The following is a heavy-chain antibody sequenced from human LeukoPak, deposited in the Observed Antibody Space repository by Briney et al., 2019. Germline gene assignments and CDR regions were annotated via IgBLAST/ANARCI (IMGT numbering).Heavy chain of an antibody. CDR3: ARDHVDIELNYYYYGMDV. D-gene: IGHD3-10*01. V-gene: IGHV6-1*01. Sequence: SQTLSLTCAISGDSVSSNSAAWNWIRQSPSRGLEWLGRTYYRSKWYNDYAVSVRSRITINPDTSKSQFSLQLNSVTPEDTAVYYCARDHVDIELNYYYYGMDVWGQGTTVTVSS. CDR1: GDSVSSNSAA. CDR2: TYYRSKWYN. J-gene: IGHJ6*02.